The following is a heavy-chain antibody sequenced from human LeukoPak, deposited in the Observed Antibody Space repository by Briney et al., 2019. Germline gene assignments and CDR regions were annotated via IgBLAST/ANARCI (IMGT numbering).Heavy chain of an antibody. CDR3: ARLVFGADYFDY. J-gene: IGHJ4*02. V-gene: IGHV4-59*08. D-gene: IGHD3-3*01. Sequence: SETLSLTCTVSGGSISSYYWSWIRQPPGKGLEWIGYIYYSGSTNYNPSLKSRVAISVDTSKNQFSLKLSSVTAADTAVYYCARLVFGADYFDYWGQGTLVTVSS. CDR1: GGSISSYY. CDR2: IYYSGST.